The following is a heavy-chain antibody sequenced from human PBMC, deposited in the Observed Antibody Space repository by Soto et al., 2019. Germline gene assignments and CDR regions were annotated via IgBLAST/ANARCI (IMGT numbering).Heavy chain of an antibody. CDR2: IVPMYDSV. J-gene: IGHJ4*02. V-gene: IGHV1-69*06. Sequence: QVQLVQSGAEVKKPGASVKVSCEASGGTFNTYTINWVRQAPGRGLEWVGQIVPMYDSVNYAENFQGRVTSTADKSTKTAYMELTSLRSEDTALYFCASWRSYSGSYCFDYWGQGPLVTVSS. CDR3: ASWRSYSGSYCFDY. D-gene: IGHD1-26*01. CDR1: GGTFNTYT.